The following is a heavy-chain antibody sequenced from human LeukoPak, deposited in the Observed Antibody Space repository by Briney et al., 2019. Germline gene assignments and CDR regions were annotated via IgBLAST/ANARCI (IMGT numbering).Heavy chain of an antibody. CDR1: GFSFNNNA. J-gene: IGHJ4*02. D-gene: IGHD2/OR15-2a*01. CDR2: VFGDGGAT. V-gene: IGHV3-23*01. CDR3: ARRLPYYFGYYFDY. Sequence: GGSLRLSCAASGFSFNNNALDRDPPAPGKGLEWVSGVFGDGGATYYADSVKGRLTNSRDNSMNTVYLQMTSLAVEDTAVYYCARRLPYYFGYYFDYWGQGSLVTVSS.